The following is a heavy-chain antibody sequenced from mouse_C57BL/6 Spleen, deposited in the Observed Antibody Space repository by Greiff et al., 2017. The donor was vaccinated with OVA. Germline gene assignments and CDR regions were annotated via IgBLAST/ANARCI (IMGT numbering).Heavy chain of an antibody. CDR2: IDPETGGT. Sequence: VQLQESGAELVRPGASVTLSCKASGYTFTDYEMHWVKQTPVHGLEWIGAIDPETGGTAYNQKFKGKGILTADKSSSTAYMELRSLTSEDSAVYYCTRGYDYDWYFDVWGTGTTVTVSS. D-gene: IGHD2-4*01. CDR3: TRGYDYDWYFDV. V-gene: IGHV1-15*01. J-gene: IGHJ1*03. CDR1: GYTFTDYE.